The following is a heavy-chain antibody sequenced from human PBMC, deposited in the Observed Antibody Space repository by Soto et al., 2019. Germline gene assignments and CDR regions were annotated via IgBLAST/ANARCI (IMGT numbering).Heavy chain of an antibody. CDR3: ARCRGPQTVTKGFEP. D-gene: IGHD4-4*01. CDR1: GFKFTIYG. V-gene: IGHV3-48*02. J-gene: IGHJ5*01. Sequence: GVSLRLSCPASGFKFTIYGINLIRQAPGKGLEWIAYISSGSTTMYYVDSMKGRFAISRDNANNSVFLQLTSLRDDDIAVYYCARCRGPQTVTKGFEPWGQGTLVTVS. CDR2: ISSGSTTM.